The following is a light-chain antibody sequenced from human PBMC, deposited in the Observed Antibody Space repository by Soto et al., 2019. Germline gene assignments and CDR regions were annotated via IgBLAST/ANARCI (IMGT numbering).Light chain of an antibody. V-gene: IGKV3-11*01. CDR2: DAS. J-gene: IGKJ1*01. CDR1: QSVSSY. CDR3: QQHNSYSQT. Sequence: ETVLTQSPATLSLSPGERATLSCRASQSVSSYLAWYRQKPGQAPRLLIYDASNRATGIPARFSGSGSGTEFTLTISSLQPDDFATYYCQQHNSYSQTFGQGTKVDI.